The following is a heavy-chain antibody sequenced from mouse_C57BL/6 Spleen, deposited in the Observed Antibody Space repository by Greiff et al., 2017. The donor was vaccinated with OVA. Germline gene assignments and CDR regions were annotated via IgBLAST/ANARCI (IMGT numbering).Heavy chain of an antibody. J-gene: IGHJ3*01. D-gene: IGHD2-4*01. CDR1: GFSLTSSG. CDR2: IWRGGST. CDR3: AKGDDYDGFAY. Sequence: VQGVESVPGLVQPSQSLSITCTVSGFSLTSSGVHLVRQSPGTGLEWLGVIWRGGSTDYNAAFMSRLSITKDNSKSQVFFKMNSLQADDTAIYYCAKGDDYDGFAYWGQGTLVTVSA. V-gene: IGHV2-5*01.